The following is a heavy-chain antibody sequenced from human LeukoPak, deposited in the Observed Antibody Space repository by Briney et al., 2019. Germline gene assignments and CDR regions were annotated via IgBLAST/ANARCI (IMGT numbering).Heavy chain of an antibody. CDR3: ARVKRGATNAFDI. CDR2: IYHSGST. J-gene: IGHJ3*02. V-gene: IGHV4-4*02. D-gene: IGHD5-12*01. CDR1: GGSISSSNW. Sequence: SGTLSLTCAVSGGSISSSNWWSWVRQPPGKGLEWIGEIYHSGSTNYNPSLKSRVTISVDKSKNQFSLKPSSVTAADTAVYYCARVKRGATNAFDIWGQGTMVTVSS.